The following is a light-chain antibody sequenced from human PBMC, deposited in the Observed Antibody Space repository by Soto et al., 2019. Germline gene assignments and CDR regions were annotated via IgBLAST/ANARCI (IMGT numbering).Light chain of an antibody. J-gene: IGLJ2*01. CDR2: DVS. CDR1: SSDVGTYNF. V-gene: IGLV2-11*01. Sequence: QSALTQPRSVSGSPGQSVTISCTGTSSDVGTYNFVSWYQQHPGKAPKVVIYDVSKRPPGVPDRFSGSKSGNTASLTISGLQAEDEADYHCCSYVGTYIVVFGGGTKLTVL. CDR3: CSYVGTYIVV.